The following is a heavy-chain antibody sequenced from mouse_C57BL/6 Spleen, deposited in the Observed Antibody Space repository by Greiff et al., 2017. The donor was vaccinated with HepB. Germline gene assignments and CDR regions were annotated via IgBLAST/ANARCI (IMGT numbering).Heavy chain of an antibody. CDR2: INPYNGGT. CDR1: GYTFTDYY. CDR3: ARDPLLGY. V-gene: IGHV1-19*01. Sequence: VQLKESGPVLVKPGASVKMSCKASGYTFTDYYMNWVKQSHGKSLEWIGVINPYNGGTSYNQKFKGKATLTVDKSSSTAYMELNSLTSEDSAVYYCARDPLLGYWGQGTTLTVSS. J-gene: IGHJ2*01.